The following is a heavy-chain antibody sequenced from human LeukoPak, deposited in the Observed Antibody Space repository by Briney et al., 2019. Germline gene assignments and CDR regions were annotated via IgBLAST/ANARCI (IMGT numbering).Heavy chain of an antibody. D-gene: IGHD3-10*01. V-gene: IGHV4-34*01. Sequence: SETLSLTCAVYGGSFSGYYWSWIHQPPGKGLEWIGEINHSGSTNHNPSLKSRVTISVDTSKNQFSLKLSSVTAADTAVYYCARRYYKRRLYNWFDPWGQGTLVTVSS. CDR2: INHSGST. J-gene: IGHJ5*02. CDR1: GGSFSGYY. CDR3: ARRYYKRRLYNWFDP.